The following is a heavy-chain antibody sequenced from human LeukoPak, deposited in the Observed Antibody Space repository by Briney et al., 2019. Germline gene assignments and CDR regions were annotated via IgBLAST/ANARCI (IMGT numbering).Heavy chain of an antibody. CDR2: ISHDGDNK. CDR1: RFTFSSYA. D-gene: IGHD3-22*01. J-gene: IGHJ4*02. CDR3: ASTLPSDSSGYYYVGYFDY. V-gene: IGHV3-30*17. Sequence: GGSLRLSCAASRFTFSSYAMHWVRQAPGKGLEWVAIISHDGDNKFYADSVKGRFTISRDNSKNTLYLQMNSLRAEDTAVYYCASTLPSDSSGYYYVGYFDYWGQGTLVTVSP.